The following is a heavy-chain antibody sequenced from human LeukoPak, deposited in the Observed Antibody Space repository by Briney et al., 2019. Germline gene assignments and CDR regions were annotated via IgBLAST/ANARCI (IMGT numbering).Heavy chain of an antibody. J-gene: IGHJ4*02. CDR3: ARXEYSAYEKFDY. CDR1: GYSFTTYW. CDR2: IYPSDSDT. D-gene: IGHD5-12*01. V-gene: IGHV5-51*01. Sequence: GESLKISCKGSGYSFTTYWIGWVRQMPGKGLEWMGVIYPSDSDTRYSPSSQGQVTMSVDKSISTAYLQWSSLKASDSAIYYCARXEYSAYEKFDYWGQGTLVTVSS.